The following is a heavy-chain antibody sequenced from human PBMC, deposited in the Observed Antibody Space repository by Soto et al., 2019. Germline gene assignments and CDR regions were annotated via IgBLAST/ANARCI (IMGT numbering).Heavy chain of an antibody. CDR2: VYSGGNT. CDR3: AGSTNWSLYYLDY. CDR1: GFTVSSNY. Sequence: GSLRLSCAASGFTVSSNYMSWVRQAPGKGLEWVSVVYSGGNTYYADSVKGRFTVSRDNSKNTLYLQMNSLRAGDTAVYYCAGSTNWSLYYLDYWGQGTLVTVS. V-gene: IGHV3-53*01. D-gene: IGHD6-13*01. J-gene: IGHJ4*02.